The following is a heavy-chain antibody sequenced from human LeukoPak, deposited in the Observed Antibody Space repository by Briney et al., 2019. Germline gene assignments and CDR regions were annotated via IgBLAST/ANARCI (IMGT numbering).Heavy chain of an antibody. J-gene: IGHJ5*02. CDR3: ARGCIPITVAVPFDP. V-gene: IGHV4-34*01. D-gene: IGHD6-19*01. CDR2: INHSGST. CDR1: GGSFSGYY. Sequence: SETLSLTCAVHGGSFSGYYWSWGRQPPGKGLEWIGEINHSGSTNYNPSLKSRVTISVDTSKNQFSLKVRSVTAADTAVYYCARGCIPITVAVPFDPWGQGILVTVSS.